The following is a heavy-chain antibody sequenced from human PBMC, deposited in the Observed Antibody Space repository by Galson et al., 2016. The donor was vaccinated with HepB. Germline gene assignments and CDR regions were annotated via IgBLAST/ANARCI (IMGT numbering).Heavy chain of an antibody. D-gene: IGHD6-13*01. J-gene: IGHJ4*02. V-gene: IGHV3-30*18. CDR3: VKDMGSNGLLVFDF. CDR2: VSFDGSDK. CDR1: GFTFSNYA. Sequence: SLRLSCAGSGFTFSNYAMHWVRQTPGKGLEWVAVVSFDGSDKDYADSLEGRLTISRDNSRSTLILQMSSLTAADTAMYYCVKDMGSNGLLVFDFWGQGTLVTVSS.